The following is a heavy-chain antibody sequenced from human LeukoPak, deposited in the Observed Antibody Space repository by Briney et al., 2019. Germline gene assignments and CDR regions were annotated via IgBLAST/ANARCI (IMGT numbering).Heavy chain of an antibody. D-gene: IGHD3-9*01. J-gene: IGHJ4*02. Sequence: GSLRLSCAASGFTFSSYSMNWVRQAPGKGLEWVSSISSSSSYICYADSVKGRFTISRDNAKNSLYLQMNSLRAEDTAVYYCARQGLRYFDWLSIMGIDYWGQGTLVTVSS. CDR1: GFTFSSYS. CDR2: ISSSSSYI. CDR3: ARQGLRYFDWLSIMGIDY. V-gene: IGHV3-21*01.